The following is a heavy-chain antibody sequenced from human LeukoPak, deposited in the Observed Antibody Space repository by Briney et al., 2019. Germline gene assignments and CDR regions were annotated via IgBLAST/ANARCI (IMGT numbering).Heavy chain of an antibody. J-gene: IGHJ4*02. D-gene: IGHD6-19*01. CDR3: ARDTNAAVGSGWYIFDY. CDR1: GYTFTNYG. V-gene: IGHV1-46*01. Sequence: ASVKVSCKASGYTFTNYGITWVRQAPGQGLEWMGIINPSGGSTSYAQKFQGRVTMTRDTSTSTVYMELSSLRSEDTAVYYCARDTNAAVGSGWYIFDYWGQGTLVTVSS. CDR2: INPSGGST.